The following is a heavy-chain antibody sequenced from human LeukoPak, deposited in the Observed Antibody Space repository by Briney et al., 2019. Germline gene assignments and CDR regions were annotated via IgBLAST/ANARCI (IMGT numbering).Heavy chain of an antibody. Sequence: PGGSLRLSCAASGFTLSKYGMKWVRQAAGEGLEYVSGISKSGDITHYVDSVKGRFTISRDNSKNTLYLQMNSLRAEDTALYYCATEGFYYWGPGTLVTVSS. CDR1: GFTLSKYG. J-gene: IGHJ4*02. V-gene: IGHV3-23*01. CDR3: ATEGFYY. CDR2: ISKSGDIT.